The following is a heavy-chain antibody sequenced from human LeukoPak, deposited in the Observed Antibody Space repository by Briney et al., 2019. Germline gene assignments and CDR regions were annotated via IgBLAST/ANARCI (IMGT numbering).Heavy chain of an antibody. J-gene: IGHJ4*02. D-gene: IGHD2-2*01. Sequence: SGPTLVKPTQTLTLTCTFSGFSLSTSGVGVGWIRQPPGKALEWLALIYWNDDKRYSPSLKSRLTITKDTSKNQVVLTMTNMDPVDTATYYCAHISFSPRILWYTRSNKASKGIDYWGQGTLVTVSS. CDR1: GFSLSTSGVG. CDR3: AHISFSPRILWYTRSNKASKGIDY. V-gene: IGHV2-5*01. CDR2: IYWNDDK.